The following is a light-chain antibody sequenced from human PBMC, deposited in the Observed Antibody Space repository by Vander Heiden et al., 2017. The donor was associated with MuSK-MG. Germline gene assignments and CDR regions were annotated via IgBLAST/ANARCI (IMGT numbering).Light chain of an antibody. CDR2: END. CDR3: KYRDISGHHYV. J-gene: IGLJ2*01. CDR1: ILRTFS. V-gene: IGLV3-19*01. Sequence: SSELTQDPAVSVALGQTVTIPCRGDILRTFSTSWYQQKPGQDHILVCEENDNRPSGIPDRFSASKSGNTDSFTITGTRAEDEADYDCKYRDISGHHYVFGGGTKLTVL.